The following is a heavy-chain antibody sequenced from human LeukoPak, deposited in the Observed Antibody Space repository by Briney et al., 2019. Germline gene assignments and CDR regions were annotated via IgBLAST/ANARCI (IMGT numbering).Heavy chain of an antibody. J-gene: IGHJ4*02. V-gene: IGHV4-34*01. Sequence: SETLSLTCAVYGGSFSGYYWSWLRQPPGKGLEGIGEINHSGSTNYNPSLKSRVTISVDTSKNQFSLKLSSVTAADTAVYYCARGRPNYYGSGSYYKSGKSNFDYWGQGTLVTVSS. D-gene: IGHD3-10*01. CDR1: GGSFSGYY. CDR3: ARGRPNYYGSGSYYKSGKSNFDY. CDR2: INHSGST.